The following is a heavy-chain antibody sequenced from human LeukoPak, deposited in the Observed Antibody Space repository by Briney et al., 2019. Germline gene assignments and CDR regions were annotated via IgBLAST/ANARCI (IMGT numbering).Heavy chain of an antibody. CDR1: GFTFSSYA. CDR3: AKAPYGNYYYYMEV. D-gene: IGHD4-17*01. CDR2: VSGSGGIT. Sequence: GGSLRLSCAASGFTFSSYAMIWVRQAPGKGLQWVSAVSGSGGITYYADSVKGRFTISRDNSKTTLYLQMDSLGAEDTAVYYCAKAPYGNYYYYMEVWGKGTTVTVSS. J-gene: IGHJ6*03. V-gene: IGHV3-23*01.